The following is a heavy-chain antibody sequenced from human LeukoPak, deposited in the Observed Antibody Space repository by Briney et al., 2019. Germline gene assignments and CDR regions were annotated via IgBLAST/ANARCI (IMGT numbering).Heavy chain of an antibody. CDR1: GFIFDDYT. D-gene: IGHD1-26*01. V-gene: IGHV3-7*01. CDR3: ARDNIVGATYFDY. CDR2: IKQDGSEK. J-gene: IGHJ4*02. Sequence: GGSLRLSCAASGFIFDDYTMHWVRHAPGKGLEWVANIKQDGSEKYYVDSVKGRFTISRENAKNSLYLQMNSLRAEDTAVYYCARDNIVGATYFDYWGQGTLVTVSS.